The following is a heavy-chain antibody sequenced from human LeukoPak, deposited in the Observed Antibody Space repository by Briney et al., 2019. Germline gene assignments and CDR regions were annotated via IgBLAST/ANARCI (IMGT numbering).Heavy chain of an antibody. Sequence: GGSLRLSCAASGFTFSSYAMHWVRQAPGKGLEWVAVISYDGSNKYYAGSVKGRFTISRDNSKNTLYLQMNSLRAEDTAVYYCAKYAPPTTVVTRFFDYWGQGTLVTVSS. CDR3: AKYAPPTTVVTRFFDY. D-gene: IGHD4-23*01. CDR1: GFTFSSYA. J-gene: IGHJ4*02. CDR2: ISYDGSNK. V-gene: IGHV3-30-3*02.